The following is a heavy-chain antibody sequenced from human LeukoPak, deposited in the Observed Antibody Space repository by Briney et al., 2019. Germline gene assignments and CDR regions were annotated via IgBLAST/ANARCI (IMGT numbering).Heavy chain of an antibody. CDR1: GYTFTSYY. V-gene: IGHV1-46*01. Sequence: ASVKVSCKASGYTFTSYYMHWVRQAPGQGLEWMGIINPSGGGTSYAQRFQGRVTMTRDMSTSTVYMELSSLRSEDTAVYYCARNSGGSSLMYNWFDPWGQGTLVTVSS. CDR3: ARNSGGSSLMYNWFDP. D-gene: IGHD2-15*01. J-gene: IGHJ5*02. CDR2: INPSGGGT.